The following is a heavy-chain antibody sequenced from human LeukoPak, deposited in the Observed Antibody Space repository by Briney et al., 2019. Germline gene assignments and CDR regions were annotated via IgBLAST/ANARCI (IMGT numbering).Heavy chain of an antibody. J-gene: IGHJ4*02. CDR1: GFTFSGSA. CDR2: IRSKANSYAT. D-gene: IGHD3-3*01. V-gene: IGHV3-73*01. CDR3: TSDSNYDFGSPYFDY. Sequence: PGGSLRLSCAASGFTFSGSAMHWVRQASGKGLEWVGRIRSKANSYATAYAASVKGRFTISRDDSKNTAYLQMNSLKTEGTAVYYCTSDSNYDFGSPYFDYWGQGTLVTVSS.